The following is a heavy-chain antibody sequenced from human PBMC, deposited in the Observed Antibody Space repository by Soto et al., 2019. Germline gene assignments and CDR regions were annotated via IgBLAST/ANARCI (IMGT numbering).Heavy chain of an antibody. V-gene: IGHV4-61*01. CDR1: GGSVSSGSYY. D-gene: IGHD3-3*01. Sequence: PSETLSLTCTVSGGSVSSGSYYWSWIRQPPGKGLEWIGYIYYSGSTNYNPSLKSRVTISVDTSKNQFSLKLSSVTAADTAVYYCARGPPYYDFWSGYSSYYGMDVWGQGTTVTVSS. J-gene: IGHJ6*02. CDR2: IYYSGST. CDR3: ARGPPYYDFWSGYSSYYGMDV.